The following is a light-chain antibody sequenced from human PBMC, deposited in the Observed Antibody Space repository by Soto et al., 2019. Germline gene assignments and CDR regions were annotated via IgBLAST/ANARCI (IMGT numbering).Light chain of an antibody. J-gene: IGKJ4*01. CDR3: QQYNNWPLT. CDR2: GAS. Sequence: EIVLTHSPGTLSLSRWEIATLSCRASQSVRDNLAWYQQKPGQAPRLLIYGASTRATGIPARFSGIGSGTEFTLTISSLQSEDFAVYYCQQYNNWPLTFGGGTKVDIK. CDR1: QSVRDN. V-gene: IGKV3D-15*01.